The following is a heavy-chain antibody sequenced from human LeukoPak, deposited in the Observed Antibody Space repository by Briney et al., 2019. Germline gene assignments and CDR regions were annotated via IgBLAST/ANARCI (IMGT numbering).Heavy chain of an antibody. Sequence: GGSLRLSCAASGFTFNSYAMSWVRQAPGKGLEWVSAISGSGGSTYYADSVKGRFTISRDNSKNTLYLQMNSLRAEDTAVYYCAKDVAAAGPYYYYGMDVWGQGTTVTVSS. D-gene: IGHD6-13*01. J-gene: IGHJ6*02. V-gene: IGHV3-23*01. CDR2: ISGSGGST. CDR1: GFTFNSYA. CDR3: AKDVAAAGPYYYYGMDV.